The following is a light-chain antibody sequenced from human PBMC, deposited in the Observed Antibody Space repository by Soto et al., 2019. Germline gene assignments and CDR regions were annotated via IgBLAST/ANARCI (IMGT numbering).Light chain of an antibody. J-gene: IGKJ1*01. CDR2: AAS. CDR3: QEYTKWPGT. V-gene: IGKV3-15*01. CDR1: QSITRD. Sequence: EIVMTQFPASLSVSPWERVTLSCRASQSITRDLAWYQQKPGQAPRLLVFAASFRATDIPPRFSGSGSGTDFTLTINSLQSEDFGLYFCQEYTKWPGTFGQGTKVDIK.